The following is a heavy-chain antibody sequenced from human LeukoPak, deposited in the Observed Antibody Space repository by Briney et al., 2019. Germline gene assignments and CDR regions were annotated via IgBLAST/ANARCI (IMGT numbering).Heavy chain of an antibody. CDR1: GFIISDYA. V-gene: IGHV3-64D*06. Sequence: GGSLRLSCSASGFIISDYAMHWVRQAPGKGLEYVSGISANGGSTYYADSVKGRFTISRDTSKNPLYLQMSSLRAEDTAIYYCVKDLYKGDSASWYFFHYWGQGTLVTVSS. D-gene: IGHD6-13*01. CDR2: ISANGGST. J-gene: IGHJ4*02. CDR3: VKDLYKGDSASWYFFHY.